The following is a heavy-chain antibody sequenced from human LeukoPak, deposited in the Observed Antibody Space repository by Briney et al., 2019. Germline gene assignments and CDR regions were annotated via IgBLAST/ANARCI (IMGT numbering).Heavy chain of an antibody. CDR1: GFTFSSYS. CDR3: AREDGFQTAFDY. Sequence: GGSLRLSCAASGFTFSSYSMNWVRQAPGKGLEWVSSINSSSSYIYYADSVKGRFTISRDNAKNSLYLQMNSLRAEDTAVYYCAREDGFQTAFDYWGQGTLVTVSS. J-gene: IGHJ4*02. V-gene: IGHV3-21*01. D-gene: IGHD5-24*01. CDR2: INSSSSYI.